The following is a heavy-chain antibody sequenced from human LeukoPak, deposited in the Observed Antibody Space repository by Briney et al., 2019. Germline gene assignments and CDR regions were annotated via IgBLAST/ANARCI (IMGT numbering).Heavy chain of an antibody. CDR1: GFTFSSYA. Sequence: GGSLRLSCAASGFTFSSYAMSWVRQAPGKGLEWVSAISGSGGSTYYADSVKGRFTISRDNSKNTLYLQMNSLRAEDTAVYYCASRYDSLTGYYSYYFDYWGQGTLVTVSS. J-gene: IGHJ4*02. V-gene: IGHV3-23*01. D-gene: IGHD3-9*01. CDR2: ISGSGGST. CDR3: ASRYDSLTGYYSYYFDY.